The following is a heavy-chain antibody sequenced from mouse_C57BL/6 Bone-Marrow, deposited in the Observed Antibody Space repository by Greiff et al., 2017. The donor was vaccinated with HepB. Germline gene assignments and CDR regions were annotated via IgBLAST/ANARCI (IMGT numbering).Heavy chain of an antibody. Sequence: VQLQQSVAELVRPGASVKLSCTASGFNIKNTYMHWVKQRPEQGLEWIGRIDPANGNTKYDPKFQGKATLTADTSSNTAYLQLSSLTSEDTAVYSCARGGVYDYGGWFAYWGQATLVTVST. CDR2: IDPANGNT. CDR3: ARGGVYDYGGWFAY. J-gene: IGHJ3*01. V-gene: IGHV14-3*01. D-gene: IGHD2-4*01. CDR1: GFNIKNTY.